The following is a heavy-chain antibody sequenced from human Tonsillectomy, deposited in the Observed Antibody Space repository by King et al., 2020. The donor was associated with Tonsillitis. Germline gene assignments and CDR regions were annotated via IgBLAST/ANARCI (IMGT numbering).Heavy chain of an antibody. J-gene: IGHJ6*02. Sequence: QLQESGPGLVKPSETLSLTCTVSGGSISSYYWSWIRQPPGKGLEWIGYIYYSGSTNYNPSLESRVTISVDTSKNQFSLKLSSVTAADTAVYYCARAGSYSGGLYYYYGMDVWGQGTTVTVSS. CDR3: ARAGSYSGGLYYYYGMDV. CDR2: IYYSGST. D-gene: IGHD5-12*01. V-gene: IGHV4-59*01. CDR1: GGSISSYY.